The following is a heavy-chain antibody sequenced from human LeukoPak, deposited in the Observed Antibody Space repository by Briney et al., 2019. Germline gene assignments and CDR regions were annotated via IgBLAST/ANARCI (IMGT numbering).Heavy chain of an antibody. J-gene: IGHJ4*02. CDR3: ARVNWGSRCFDY. V-gene: IGHV4-59*06. D-gene: IGHD7-27*01. CDR2: IFYSGST. CDR1: GGSISSYY. Sequence: SETLSLTCTVSGGSISSYYWSWIRQHPGKGLEWIGFIFYSGSTYYNPSLKSRVTISVDTSKNQFSLKLSSVTAADTAVYYCARVNWGSRCFDYWGQGTLVTASS.